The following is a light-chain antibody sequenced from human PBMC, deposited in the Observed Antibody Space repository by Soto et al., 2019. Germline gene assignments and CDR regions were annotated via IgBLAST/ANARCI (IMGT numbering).Light chain of an antibody. Sequence: QSVLTQPPSASGTPGQRVTISCSGSSSNIGSNTVNWYQQLPGTAPKLLIYSNNQRPSGVPDRCSGSKSGTSASLAISGLQSVDEADYYCAAWDDSLNGYVFGTGTKLTVL. CDR3: AAWDDSLNGYV. CDR1: SSNIGSNT. J-gene: IGLJ1*01. CDR2: SNN. V-gene: IGLV1-44*01.